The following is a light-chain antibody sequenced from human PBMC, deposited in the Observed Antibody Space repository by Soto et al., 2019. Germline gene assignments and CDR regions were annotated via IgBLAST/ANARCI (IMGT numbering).Light chain of an antibody. Sequence: DIQMTQSPSTLSASVGDRVTITCRASQSISSWLAWYQQKPGKAPKLLIYKASSLESGVPSRFSGSGSGTEFPLTISILQPDDFASYCCQQYNSYSYTFGQGTKLEIK. J-gene: IGKJ2*01. CDR3: QQYNSYSYT. V-gene: IGKV1-5*03. CDR1: QSISSW. CDR2: KAS.